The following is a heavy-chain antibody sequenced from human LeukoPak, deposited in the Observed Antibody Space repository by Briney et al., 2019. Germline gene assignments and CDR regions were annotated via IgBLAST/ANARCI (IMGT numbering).Heavy chain of an antibody. CDR2: INPNSGGT. V-gene: IGHV1-2*06. J-gene: IGHJ4*02. Sequence: ASVKVSCKASGYTFTGYYMHWVRQAPGQGLEWMGRINPNSGGTNYAQKFQGRVTITRNTSISTAYMELSSLRSEDTAVYYCARGAGPDCSSTSCLVDDYWGQGTLVTVSS. D-gene: IGHD2-2*01. CDR3: ARGAGPDCSSTSCLVDDY. CDR1: GYTFTGYY.